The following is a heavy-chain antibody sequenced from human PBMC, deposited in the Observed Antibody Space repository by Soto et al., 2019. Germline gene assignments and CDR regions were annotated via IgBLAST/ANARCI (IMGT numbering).Heavy chain of an antibody. CDR2: INAGNGNT. V-gene: IGHV1-3*01. CDR1: GYTFTSYA. J-gene: IGHJ6*04. D-gene: IGHD2-2*01. CDR3: ARADIVVVPAAMHYYYGMDV. Sequence: QVQLVQSGAEVKKPGASVKVSCKASGYTFTSYAMHWVRQAPGQRLEWMGWINAGNGNTKYSQKFQGRVTITRDTSASTAYMELSSLRSEDTAVYYCARADIVVVPAAMHYYYGMDVWGKGTTVTVSS.